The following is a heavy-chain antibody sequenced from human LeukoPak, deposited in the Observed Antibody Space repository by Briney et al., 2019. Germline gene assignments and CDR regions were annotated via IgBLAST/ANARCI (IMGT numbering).Heavy chain of an antibody. CDR1: GYTFTGYY. Sequence: ASVKVSCKASGYTFTGYYMHWVRQAPGQGLEWMGWINPNSGGTNYAQKFQGWVTMTRDTSISTAYMELSRLRSDDTAVYYCARAREQQLSYCYYYGMDVWGQGTTVTVSS. D-gene: IGHD6-13*01. V-gene: IGHV1-2*04. CDR3: ARAREQQLSYCYYYGMDV. J-gene: IGHJ6*02. CDR2: INPNSGGT.